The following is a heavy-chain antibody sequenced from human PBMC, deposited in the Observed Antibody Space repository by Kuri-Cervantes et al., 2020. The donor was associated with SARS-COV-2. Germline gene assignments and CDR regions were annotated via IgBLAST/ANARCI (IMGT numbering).Heavy chain of an antibody. Sequence: GESLKISCKGSGYSFTSYWISWVRQMPGKGLEWMGRIDPSDSYTNYSPSFQDHVTISADKSISTAYLQWSSLKASDTAMYYCARRGGSSRNFDYWGQGTLVTVSS. CDR1: GYSFTSYW. D-gene: IGHD6-13*01. J-gene: IGHJ4*02. CDR3: ARRGGSSRNFDY. V-gene: IGHV5-10-1*01. CDR2: IDPSDSYT.